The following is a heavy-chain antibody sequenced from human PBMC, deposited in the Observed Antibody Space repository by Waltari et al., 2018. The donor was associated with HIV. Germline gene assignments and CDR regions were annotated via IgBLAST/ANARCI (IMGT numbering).Heavy chain of an antibody. D-gene: IGHD6-6*01. CDR2: ISAYNGNT. CDR3: ARVSSIAALGGPSPIYGMDV. CDR1: GYTFTSYG. V-gene: IGHV1-18*01. J-gene: IGHJ6*02. Sequence: QVQLVQSGAEVKKPGASVKVSCKASGYTFTSYGISWVRQAPGQGLEWMGWISAYNGNTNYAQKLQGRVTMTTDTSTSTAYMELRSLRSDDTAVYYCARVSSIAALGGPSPIYGMDVWGQGTTVTVSS.